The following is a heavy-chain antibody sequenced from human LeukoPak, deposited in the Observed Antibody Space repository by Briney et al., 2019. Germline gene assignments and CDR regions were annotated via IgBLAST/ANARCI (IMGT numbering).Heavy chain of an antibody. CDR3: ARTQGTVTIDI. CDR2: IDPSDSYT. CDR1: GYSFTSYW. D-gene: IGHD4-17*01. Sequence: GGALRISCKGSGYSFTSYWISWVRQMPGKGLGWMGRIDPSDSYTNYSPSFQGHVTISADKSISTAYLQWSSLKASDTAMYYCARTQGTVTIDIWGQGTMVTVSS. J-gene: IGHJ3*02. V-gene: IGHV5-10-1*01.